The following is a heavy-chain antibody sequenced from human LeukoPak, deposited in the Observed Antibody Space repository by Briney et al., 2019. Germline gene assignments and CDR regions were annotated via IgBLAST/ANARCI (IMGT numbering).Heavy chain of an antibody. CDR3: ARGGVTGTTAPFDY. CDR1: GGSFSGYY. D-gene: IGHD1-20*01. CDR2: INHSGST. Sequence: PSDTLSLTCAVYGGSFSGYYWSWLRQPPGKGLEWLGEINHSGSTNYNPSLKSRVTITVDTYKNQFSLNLSTETAADKAVYYCARGGVTGTTAPFDYWGQGTLVTVSS. V-gene: IGHV4-34*01. J-gene: IGHJ4*02.